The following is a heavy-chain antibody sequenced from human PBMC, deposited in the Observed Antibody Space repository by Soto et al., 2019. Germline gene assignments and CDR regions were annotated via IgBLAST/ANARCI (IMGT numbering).Heavy chain of an antibody. Sequence: GESLKISCAASGFTVSSNYMSWVRQAPGKGLEWVSVIYSGGSTYYADSVKGRFTISRDNSKNTLYLQMNSLRAEDTAVYYCARASTPSGYFDYWGQGTLVTVSS. CDR3: ARASTPSGYFDY. V-gene: IGHV3-66*02. CDR1: GFTVSSNY. D-gene: IGHD3-22*01. CDR2: IYSGGST. J-gene: IGHJ4*02.